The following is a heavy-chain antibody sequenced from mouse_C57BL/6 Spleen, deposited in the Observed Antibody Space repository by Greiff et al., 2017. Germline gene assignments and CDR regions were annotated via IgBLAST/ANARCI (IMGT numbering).Heavy chain of an antibody. J-gene: IGHJ4*01. CDR2: IYPGDGDT. Sequence: QVQLQQSGPELVKPGASVKISCKASGYAFSSSWMNWVKQRPGKGLEWIGRIYPGDGDTNYNGKFKGKATLTADKSSSTAYMQLSSLTSEDSAVYFCARYDSNYHAMDYWGQGTSVTVSS. D-gene: IGHD2-5*01. CDR1: GYAFSSSW. CDR3: ARYDSNYHAMDY. V-gene: IGHV1-82*01.